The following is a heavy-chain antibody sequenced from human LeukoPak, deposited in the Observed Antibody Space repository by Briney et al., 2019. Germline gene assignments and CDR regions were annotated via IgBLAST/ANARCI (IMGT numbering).Heavy chain of an antibody. CDR3: ATDVDGRLNLGELSLFH. D-gene: IGHD3-16*02. CDR2: INPNSGGT. Sequence: GASVKVSCKASGYTFTGYYMHWVRQAPGQGLEWMGWINPNSGGTNYAQKFQGRVTMTRDTSISTAYMELSRLRSDDTAVYYCATDVDGRLNLGELSLFHWGQGTLVTVSS. J-gene: IGHJ4*02. CDR1: GYTFTGYY. V-gene: IGHV1-2*02.